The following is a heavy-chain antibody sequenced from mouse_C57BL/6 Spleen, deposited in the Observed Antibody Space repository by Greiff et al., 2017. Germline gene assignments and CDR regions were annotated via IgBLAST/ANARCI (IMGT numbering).Heavy chain of an antibody. J-gene: IGHJ2*01. CDR3: ARGGTTDCFDY. Sequence: VQLQQSGAELARPGASVQMSCKASGYTFTSYTMHWVKQRPGQGLEWIGYINPSSGYTKYNQKFKDKATLTADKSSSTAYMQLSSLTSEDSAVYYCARGGTTDCFDYWGQGTTLTVSS. CDR1: GYTFTSYT. V-gene: IGHV1-4*01. CDR2: INPSSGYT. D-gene: IGHD2-1*01.